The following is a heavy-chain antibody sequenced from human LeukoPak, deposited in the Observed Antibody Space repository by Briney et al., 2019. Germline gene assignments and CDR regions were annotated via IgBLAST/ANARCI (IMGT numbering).Heavy chain of an antibody. V-gene: IGHV3-21*01. Sequence: GGSLRLSCAASGFTFSGSSIHWVRQAPGKGLEWVSSISSSSSYIYYADSVKGRFTISRDNAKNSLYLQMNNLRAEDTAVYYCARAPNYYDSSGYYPYWGQGTLVTVSS. D-gene: IGHD3-22*01. CDR2: ISSSSSYI. J-gene: IGHJ4*02. CDR1: GFTFSGSS. CDR3: ARAPNYYDSSGYYPY.